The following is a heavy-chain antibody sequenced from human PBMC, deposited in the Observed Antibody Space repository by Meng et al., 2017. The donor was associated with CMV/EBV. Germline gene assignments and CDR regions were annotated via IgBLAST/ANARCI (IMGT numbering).Heavy chain of an antibody. CDR3: ARRDNTIWYSLDY. V-gene: IGHV3-23*01. CDR2: ITADDSGT. J-gene: IGHJ4*02. CDR1: TFSSYA. D-gene: IGHD2-21*02. Sequence: TFSSYAVSWLRRARGKGLEFVSSITADDSGTYYANSVKSRFSISRDNSGNTLYLQMSSQRADDTAVYFCARRDNTIWYSLDYWGQGTLVTVSS.